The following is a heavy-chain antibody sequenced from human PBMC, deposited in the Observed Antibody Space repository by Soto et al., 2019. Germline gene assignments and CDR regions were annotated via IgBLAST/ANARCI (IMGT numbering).Heavy chain of an antibody. CDR1: GSTLDDFS. Sequence: EVQLVESGGAVVQPGGSLRLSCAASGSTLDDFSMHWVRQAPGKGLEWVSLIGRDGIYTYYADSVKGRFTISRDNSKNCLYLQMNSLRTEDTAFYFCAKEKHDASWTAFDYWGQGTLVTVSS. CDR2: IGRDGIYT. D-gene: IGHD2-2*01. V-gene: IGHV3-43*01. J-gene: IGHJ4*02. CDR3: AKEKHDASWTAFDY.